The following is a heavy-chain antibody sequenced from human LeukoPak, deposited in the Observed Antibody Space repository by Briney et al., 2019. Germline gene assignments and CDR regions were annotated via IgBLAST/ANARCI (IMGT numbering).Heavy chain of an antibody. J-gene: IGHJ3*02. CDR2: IYPGDSDT. D-gene: IGHD3-10*01. CDR3: AIQYHGSGSYSAFDI. CDR1: GYSFTSYW. Sequence: GESLKISCKGSGYSFTSYWIGWVRQMPGKGLEWMGIIYPGDSDTRYSPSFQGQATISADKSISTAYLQWSSLKASDTAMYYCAIQYHGSGSYSAFDIWGQGTMVTVSS. V-gene: IGHV5-51*01.